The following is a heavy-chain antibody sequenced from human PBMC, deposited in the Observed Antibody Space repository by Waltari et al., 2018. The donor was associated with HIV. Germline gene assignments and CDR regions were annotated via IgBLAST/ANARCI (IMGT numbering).Heavy chain of an antibody. V-gene: IGHV5-51*03. CDR1: GYNFASYW. D-gene: IGHD2-21*01. Sequence: KPGESLKISCKVSGYNFASYWLGWVRQMPGKGLEWMGIIFPRDSETRYGPSFQGQVTISADTSISTAFLQWDSLQASDTAMYYCARLDFYQSPGFSLGFDYWGQGTLVTVSS. CDR3: ARLDFYQSPGFSLGFDY. J-gene: IGHJ4*02. CDR2: IFPRDSET.